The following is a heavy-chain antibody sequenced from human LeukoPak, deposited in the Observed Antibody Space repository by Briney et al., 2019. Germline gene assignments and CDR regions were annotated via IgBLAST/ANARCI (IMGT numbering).Heavy chain of an antibody. V-gene: IGHV4-59*08. CDR1: GGSISSYY. CDR2: IYYSGST. Sequence: PSETLSLTCTVSGGSISSYYWSWIRQPPGKGLEWIGYIYYSGSTNYNPSLKSRVTISVDTSKNQFSLKLSSVTAADTAVYYCARRLLWFGVSDYGMDVWGQGTTVTVSS. CDR3: ARRLLWFGVSDYGMDV. D-gene: IGHD3-10*01. J-gene: IGHJ6*02.